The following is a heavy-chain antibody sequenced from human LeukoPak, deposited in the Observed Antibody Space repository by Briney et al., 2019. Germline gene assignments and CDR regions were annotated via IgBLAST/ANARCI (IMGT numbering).Heavy chain of an antibody. CDR1: GFTFSSYA. V-gene: IGHV3-23*01. CDR2: ISGSGGST. CDR3: AKDRVAGTKPSWYYFDY. Sequence: GGSLRLSCAASGFTFSSYAMSWVRQAPGKGPEWVSAISGSGGSTYYADSVKGRFTISRDNSKNTLYLQMNSLRAEDTAVYYCAKDRVAGTKPSWYYFDYWGQGTLVTVSS. D-gene: IGHD6-19*01. J-gene: IGHJ4*02.